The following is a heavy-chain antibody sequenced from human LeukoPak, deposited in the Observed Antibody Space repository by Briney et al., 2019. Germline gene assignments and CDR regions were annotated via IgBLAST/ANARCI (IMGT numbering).Heavy chain of an antibody. CDR2: IYYSGRT. CDR3: AREGGSYYDSSGYYYMAFDI. D-gene: IGHD3-22*01. CDR1: GGSISSYY. Sequence: SETLSLTCTVSGGSISSYYWSWIRQPPGKGLEWIGYIYYSGRTNYNPSLKSRVTISVDTSKNQFSLKLSSVTAADTAVYYCAREGGSYYDSSGYYYMAFDIWGQGTMVTVSS. V-gene: IGHV4-59*01. J-gene: IGHJ3*02.